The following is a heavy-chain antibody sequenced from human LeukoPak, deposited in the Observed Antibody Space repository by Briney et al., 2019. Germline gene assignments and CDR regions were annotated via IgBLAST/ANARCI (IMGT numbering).Heavy chain of an antibody. CDR2: INPNSGGT. V-gene: IGHV1-2*02. J-gene: IGHJ6*03. CDR3: AREGLRSYYYDSSGYTHMDV. D-gene: IGHD3-22*01. CDR1: GYTFTGYY. Sequence: ASVKVSCKASGYTFTGYYMHWVRQAPGQGLEWMGWINPNSGGTNYAQKFQGRVTMTRDTSISTAYMELSRLRSDDTAVYYCAREGLRSYYYDSSGYTHMDVWGKGTTVTVSS.